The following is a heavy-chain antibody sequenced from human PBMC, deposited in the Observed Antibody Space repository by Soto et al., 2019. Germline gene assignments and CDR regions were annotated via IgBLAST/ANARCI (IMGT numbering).Heavy chain of an antibody. V-gene: IGHV3-15*07. CDR3: TTVLSDLLFLCNSGNSDYGMDV. D-gene: IGHD3-10*01. CDR1: GFTFSNAW. Sequence: EVQLVESGGGLVKPGGSLRLSCAASGFTFSNAWMNWVRQAPGKGLEWVGRIKTKTDGGTTDYAAPVKGRFTISRDDSKNTLSLQMNSLKTEDTAVYYCTTVLSDLLFLCNSGNSDYGMDVWGQGTTVTVSS. J-gene: IGHJ6*02. CDR2: IKTKTDGGTT.